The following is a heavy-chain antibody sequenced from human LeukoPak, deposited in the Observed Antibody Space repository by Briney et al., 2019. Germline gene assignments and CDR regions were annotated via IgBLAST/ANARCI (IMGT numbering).Heavy chain of an antibody. V-gene: IGHV4-4*07. J-gene: IGHJ3*02. CDR1: GGSISSYY. Sequence: SETLSLTCTVSGGSISSYYWSWIRQPAGKGLEWIGRIYTSGSTNYNPSLKSRVTMSVDTSKNQFSLKLSSVTAADTAVYYCARLIVGFGSPYGRAFDIWGQGTMVTVSS. CDR3: ARLIVGFGSPYGRAFDI. D-gene: IGHD3-10*01. CDR2: IYTSGST.